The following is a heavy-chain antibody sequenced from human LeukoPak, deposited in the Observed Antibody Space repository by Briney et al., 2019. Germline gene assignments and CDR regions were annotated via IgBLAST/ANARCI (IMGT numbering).Heavy chain of an antibody. J-gene: IGHJ4*02. CDR3: ARGKPYYDFWSGYHYYFDY. V-gene: IGHV3-48*03. Sequence: GGSLRLSCEDSGFTFRSYEMSWVRQAPGKGLEWIAYLSSSGSAFSYADSVKGRFTIARDNAKNSVYLEMNSLRAEDTAVYYCARGKPYYDFWSGYHYYFDYWGQGTLVTVSS. D-gene: IGHD3-3*01. CDR1: GFTFRSYE. CDR2: LSSSGSAF.